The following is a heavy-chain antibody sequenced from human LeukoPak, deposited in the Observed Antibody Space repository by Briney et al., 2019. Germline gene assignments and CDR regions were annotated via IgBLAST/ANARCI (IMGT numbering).Heavy chain of an antibody. D-gene: IGHD5-12*01. V-gene: IGHV4-59*08. CDR1: GGSISSYS. CDR3: ARHGGESIVAMILHAFDI. J-gene: IGHJ3*02. CDR2: IYYSGST. Sequence: SETLSLTCTVSGGSISSYSWSWIRQPPGKGLEWIGSIYYSGSTNYNASLKGRVTMSVDTSKNQFSLRLSSVTAADTAVYYCARHGGESIVAMILHAFDIWGQGTMVTVSS.